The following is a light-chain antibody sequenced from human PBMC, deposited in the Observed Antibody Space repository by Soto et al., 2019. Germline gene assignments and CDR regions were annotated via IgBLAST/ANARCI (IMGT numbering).Light chain of an antibody. J-gene: IGKJ1*01. V-gene: IGKV3-15*01. Sequence: EIVITQSPSTLSVSPGERATLSCRASQSVNSRLAWYQQKPGQTPRLLIYDASTRATGIPTRFSGSGSGTDFTLTISSLQSEDFAVYYCQQYNNWPWKFGQGTKVDIK. CDR1: QSVNSR. CDR3: QQYNNWPWK. CDR2: DAS.